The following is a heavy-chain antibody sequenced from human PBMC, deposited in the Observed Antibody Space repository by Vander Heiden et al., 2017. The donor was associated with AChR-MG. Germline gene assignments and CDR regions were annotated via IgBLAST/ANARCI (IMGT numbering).Heavy chain of an antibody. CDR2: INHSGST. J-gene: IGHJ4*02. CDR3: ARGVSSLYYDFWSGYYMYYFDY. D-gene: IGHD3-3*01. Sequence: QVQLQQWGAGLLKPSETLSLTCAVYGGSFSGYYWSWIRQPPGKGLEWIGEINHSGSTNYNPSLKSRVTISVDTSKNQFSLKLSSVTAADTAVYYCARGVSSLYYDFWSGYYMYYFDYWGQGTLVTVSS. CDR1: GGSFSGYY. V-gene: IGHV4-34*01.